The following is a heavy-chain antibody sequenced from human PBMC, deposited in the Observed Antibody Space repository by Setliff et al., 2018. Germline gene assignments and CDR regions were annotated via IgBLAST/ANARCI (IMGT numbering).Heavy chain of an antibody. D-gene: IGHD3-10*01. CDR2: INNYSFKT. CDR3: ARSQWDGLWFKELLSN. CDR1: GYAFINFY. V-gene: IGHV1-18*04. J-gene: IGHJ4*02. Sequence: ASVKVSCKASGYAFINFYMYWVRQAPGQGLEWMGWINNYSFKTNYPQKFLGRVTVTTDTSTGTAYMELGSLISDDTAIYYCARSQWDGLWFKELLSNWGQGTLVTVSS.